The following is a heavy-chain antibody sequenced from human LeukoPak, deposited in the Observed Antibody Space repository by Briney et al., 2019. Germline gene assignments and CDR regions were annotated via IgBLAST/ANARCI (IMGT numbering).Heavy chain of an antibody. CDR3: ARDRGYGSGSYYYDY. D-gene: IGHD3-10*01. Sequence: SETLSLTCTVSGGSISSYYWSWIRQSPGKGLEWIGHVYYSGSTNYNPSLKSRVTISVDTSKNQFSLTLRSVTAADTAVYYCARDRGYGSGSYYYDYWGQGTLVTVSS. V-gene: IGHV4-59*12. CDR1: GGSISSYY. CDR2: VYYSGST. J-gene: IGHJ4*02.